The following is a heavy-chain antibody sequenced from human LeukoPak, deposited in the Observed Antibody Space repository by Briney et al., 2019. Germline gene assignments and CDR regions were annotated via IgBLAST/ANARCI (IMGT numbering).Heavy chain of an antibody. Sequence: GGSLRLSCAASGFTFSYYGTHWVRQAPGKGLEWVAFIRYDESKKFYGDSVKGRFTISRDNSKNTLYLQMNSLRTEDTAVYYCAKSHLPNAYSGTYYCDYWGQGTLVTVS. CDR2: IRYDESKK. D-gene: IGHD1-26*01. CDR3: AKSHLPNAYSGTYYCDY. CDR1: GFTFSYYG. V-gene: IGHV3-30*02. J-gene: IGHJ4*02.